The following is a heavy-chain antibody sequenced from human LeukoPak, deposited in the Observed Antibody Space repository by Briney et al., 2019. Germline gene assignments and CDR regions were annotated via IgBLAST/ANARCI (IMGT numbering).Heavy chain of an antibody. Sequence: GGSLRLSCAASGFTFSSYGMHWVRQAPGKGLEWVAVISYDGSNKYYADSVKGRFTISRDNSKNTLYLQMNSLRAEDTAVYYCARGHTPMTTVTNFDYWGQGTLVTVSS. V-gene: IGHV3-30*19. D-gene: IGHD4-17*01. CDR3: ARGHTPMTTVTNFDY. CDR2: ISYDGSNK. J-gene: IGHJ4*02. CDR1: GFTFSSYG.